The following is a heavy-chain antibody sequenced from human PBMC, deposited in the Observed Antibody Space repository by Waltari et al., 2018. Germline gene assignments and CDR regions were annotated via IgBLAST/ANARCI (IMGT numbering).Heavy chain of an antibody. CDR2: IKKDGREK. CDR1: GFTFSNYW. J-gene: IGHJ4*02. D-gene: IGHD3-10*01. CDR3: ARDRDTMVRGVISQ. V-gene: IGHV3-7*01. Sequence: EVQLVESGGGLVQPGGSLRLSCEASGFTFSNYWMSWVRQAPGKGLEWVANIKKDGREKYCVDSVKGRFTISRDNAKNSLYLQMNSLRAEDTAVYYCARDRDTMVRGVISQWGQGTLVTVSS.